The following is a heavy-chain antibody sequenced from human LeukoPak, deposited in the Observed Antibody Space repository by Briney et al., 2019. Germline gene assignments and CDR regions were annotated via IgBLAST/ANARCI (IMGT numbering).Heavy chain of an antibody. CDR2: IHYSGNN. Sequence: SETLSLTCTVAGGSISTYWWTWIRQPPGKGLEWLGYIHYSGNNNYNPSLKSRLTMSVDTSKNQFSLKLSSVTAADTAVYYCARQKWEQQGRDYYFNGLDVWGPGTTVIVSS. CDR1: GGSISTYW. D-gene: IGHD1/OR15-1a*01. CDR3: ARQKWEQQGRDYYFNGLDV. J-gene: IGHJ6*02. V-gene: IGHV4-59*08.